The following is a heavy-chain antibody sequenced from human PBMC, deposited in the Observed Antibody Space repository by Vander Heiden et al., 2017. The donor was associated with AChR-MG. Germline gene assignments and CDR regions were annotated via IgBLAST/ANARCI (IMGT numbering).Heavy chain of an antibody. CDR1: GFTFGTYW. D-gene: IGHD2-21*02. V-gene: IGHV3-7*01. J-gene: IGHJ4*02. CDR2: IKGDGSEK. CDR3: ARGRLLADV. Sequence: EVQLVASGGGLVQPGGSASLPCAASGFTFGTYWMTWVRQAPGKGLEWVANIKGDGSEKYYLDSVRGRFTISRDNAKNSLYLQMNSLRAEDTGVYHCARGRLLADVWGQGTLVTVSS.